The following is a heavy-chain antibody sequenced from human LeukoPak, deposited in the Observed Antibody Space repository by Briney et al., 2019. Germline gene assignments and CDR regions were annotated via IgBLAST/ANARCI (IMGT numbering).Heavy chain of an antibody. Sequence: GASVKVPCKASGYTFTRYYMHWVRQAPGQGLEWMGIINPSGGSTSYAQKFQGRVTMTRDKSTSTVYMELSSLSSEDTAVHYCAREAAGGTTSFDYWGQGTLVTVSS. CDR1: GYTFTRYY. CDR3: AREAAGGTTSFDY. J-gene: IGHJ4*02. V-gene: IGHV1-46*01. D-gene: IGHD6-13*01. CDR2: INPSGGST.